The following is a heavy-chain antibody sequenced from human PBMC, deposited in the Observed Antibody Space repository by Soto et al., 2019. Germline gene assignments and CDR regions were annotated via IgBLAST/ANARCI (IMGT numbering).Heavy chain of an antibody. CDR2: IYYSGST. V-gene: IGHV4-30-4*01. J-gene: IGHJ4*02. D-gene: IGHD1-7*01. CDR3: ASYNWNYAGFDY. Sequence: PSETLSLTCTVSCGSIISGDYYWSWIRQPPGKGLEWIVYIYYSGSTYYNPSLKSRVTISVDTSKNQFSLKLSSVTAADTAVYYCASYNWNYAGFDYWGQGTLVTVSS. CDR1: CGSIISGDYY.